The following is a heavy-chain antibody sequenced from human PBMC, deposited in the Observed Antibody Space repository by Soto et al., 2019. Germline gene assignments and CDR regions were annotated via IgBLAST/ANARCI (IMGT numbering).Heavy chain of an antibody. J-gene: IGHJ6*02. V-gene: IGHV4-31*02. CDR2: IYYSGST. D-gene: IGHD5-18*01. CDR1: EGSISSGGDY. CDR3: ARMDTAMVYGMDV. Sequence: PSETLCLTWSVSEGSISSGGDYWSWIRQHPGKGLEWIGYIYYSGSTYYNPSLKSRVTISVDTSKNQFSLKLSSVTAADTAVYYCARMDTAMVYGMDVWGQGTTVPVSS.